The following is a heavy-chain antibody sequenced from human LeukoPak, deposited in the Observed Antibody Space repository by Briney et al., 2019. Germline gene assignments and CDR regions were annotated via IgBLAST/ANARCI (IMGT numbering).Heavy chain of an antibody. V-gene: IGHV4-34*01. D-gene: IGHD4-11*01. CDR3: ARGVIPGGNYSQGYGY. J-gene: IGHJ4*02. Sequence: SETLSLTCAVYGGSFSGYYWSWIRQPPGKGLEWIGEINHSGSTNYNPSLKSRVTISVDTSKNQFSLKLSSVTAADTAVYYCARGVIPGGNYSQGYGYWGQGTLVTVSS. CDR1: GGSFSGYY. CDR2: INHSGST.